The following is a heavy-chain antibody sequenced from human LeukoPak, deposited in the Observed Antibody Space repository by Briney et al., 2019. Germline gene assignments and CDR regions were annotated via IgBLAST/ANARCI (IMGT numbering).Heavy chain of an antibody. J-gene: IGHJ5*02. CDR1: GGSISNYY. D-gene: IGHD6-6*01. CDR3: TRRGGSSSSDWFDP. CDR2: VYYTGST. Sequence: PSETLSLTCTVSGGSISNYYWSWIRQPPGKGLEWIGYVYYTGSTSYNPSLKSRVTISGDTSKNQFSLKLSSATAADTAVYYCTRRGGSSSSDWFDPWGQGTLVIVSS. V-gene: IGHV4-59*08.